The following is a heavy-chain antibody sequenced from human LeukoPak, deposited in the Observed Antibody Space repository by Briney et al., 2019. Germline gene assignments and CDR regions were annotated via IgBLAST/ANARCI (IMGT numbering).Heavy chain of an antibody. D-gene: IGHD4-17*01. V-gene: IGHV1-69*13. CDR3: ARDLGVDFSDYGDYRHPLHFDY. Sequence: GTSVKVSCKASGGTFSSYAISWVRQAPGQGLEWMGGIIPILGTANYAQKFQGRVTITADESTSTAYVELSSLRSEDTAVYYCARDLGVDFSDYGDYRHPLHFDYWGQGTLVTVSS. J-gene: IGHJ4*02. CDR1: GGTFSSYA. CDR2: IIPILGTA.